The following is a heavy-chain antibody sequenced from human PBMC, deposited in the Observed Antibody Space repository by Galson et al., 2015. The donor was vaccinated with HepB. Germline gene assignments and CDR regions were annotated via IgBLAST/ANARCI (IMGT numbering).Heavy chain of an antibody. CDR2: VSAYNGNT. CDR3: ARGFQDWNDPKPDY. J-gene: IGHJ4*02. D-gene: IGHD1-1*01. Sequence: SVKVSCKASGYTFTSYGISWVRQAPGQGLEWMGWVSAYNGNTNYAQKLQGRVTMTTDTSTSTAYMELRSLRSDDTAVYYCARGFQDWNDPKPDYWGQGTLVTVSS. CDR1: GYTFTSYG. V-gene: IGHV1-18*04.